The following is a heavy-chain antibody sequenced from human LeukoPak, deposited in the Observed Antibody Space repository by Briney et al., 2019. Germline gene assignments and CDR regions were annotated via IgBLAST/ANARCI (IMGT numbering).Heavy chain of an antibody. CDR1: GFPFDRYW. V-gene: IGHV3-7*01. J-gene: IGHJ4*02. CDR3: ARQPINEAYFDF. Sequence: GGSLRLSCAASGFPFDRYWMSWVRLAPGKGLEWVANIKHDGSEKKFVDSVKGRFTISRDNAENSLKLQMNSLRAEDTAVYYCARQPINEAYFDFWGQGTLVTVSS. CDR2: IKHDGSEK. D-gene: IGHD2-8*01.